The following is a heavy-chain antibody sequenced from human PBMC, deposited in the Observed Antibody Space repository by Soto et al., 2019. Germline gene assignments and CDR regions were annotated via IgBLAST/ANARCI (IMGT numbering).Heavy chain of an antibody. CDR3: ARHLADMVSPADS. CDR2: ISAYNGNT. Sequence: QVQLVQSGAEVKKPAASVKVSCKASGYTFTSSGISWVRQAPGQRLEWMGWISAYNGNTNYARKLQGRVTMTTDTSTSTAYVEVRSLRSGATAVYYCARHLADMVSPADSWGEGTLVTVSS. CDR1: GYTFTSSG. D-gene: IGHD2-15*01. J-gene: IGHJ4*02. V-gene: IGHV1-18*01.